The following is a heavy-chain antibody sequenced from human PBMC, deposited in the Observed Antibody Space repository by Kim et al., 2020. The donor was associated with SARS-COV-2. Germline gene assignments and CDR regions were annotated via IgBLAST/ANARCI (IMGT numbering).Heavy chain of an antibody. CDR1: GGSISSSSYY. J-gene: IGHJ4*02. CDR3: AREGGGAYSSGWYIQDY. V-gene: IGHV4-39*07. CDR2: IYYSGST. D-gene: IGHD6-19*01. Sequence: SETLSLTCTVSGGSISSSSYYWGWIRQPPGKGLEWIGSIYYSGSTYYNPSLSSRVTISVDTAKNQFSLQLSSVTAADTAVYYCAREGGGAYSSGWYIQDYWGQGTLVTVSS.